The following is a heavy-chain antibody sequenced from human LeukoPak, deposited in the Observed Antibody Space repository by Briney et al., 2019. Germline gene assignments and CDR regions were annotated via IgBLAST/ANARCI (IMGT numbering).Heavy chain of an antibody. V-gene: IGHV3-64*01. CDR3: ARGSRKHYDGSGYYQY. CDR1: GFTFSNYA. CDR2: ISSNGDNT. Sequence: GGSLRLSCAASGFTFSNYAMHWVRQAPGKGLEYVSAISSNGDNTYYANSVKGRFTISRDNSKNTLYLQMASLRAEDMAVYYCARGSRKHYDGSGYYQYWGQGTLVTVSS. D-gene: IGHD3-22*01. J-gene: IGHJ4*02.